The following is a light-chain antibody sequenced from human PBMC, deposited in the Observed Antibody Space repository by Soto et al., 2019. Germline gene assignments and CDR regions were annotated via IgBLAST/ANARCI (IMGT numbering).Light chain of an antibody. Sequence: EIVMTQSPATLSVSPGERATLSCRASQSVSSNLAWYQLKPGQTPRLLIHGASTRATRIPARFSGSGSGTEFTLTISSLQSEDFAVYYCQQYNNWPLTFGGGTKVEIK. CDR3: QQYNNWPLT. CDR2: GAS. J-gene: IGKJ4*01. V-gene: IGKV3D-15*01. CDR1: QSVSSN.